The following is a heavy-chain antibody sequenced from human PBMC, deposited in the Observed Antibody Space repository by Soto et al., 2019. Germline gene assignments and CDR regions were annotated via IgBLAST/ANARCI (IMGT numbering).Heavy chain of an antibody. CDR2: IYHSGST. D-gene: IGHD3-10*01. Sequence: QLQLQESGSGLVKPSQTLSLTCAVSGGSISSGGYSWSWIRQPPGKGLECIGYIYHSGSTYYNPSLKGRVTISVDRSKNQFSLKLSSVTAADTAVYYCASRPPYYYGSGSYGFDPWGQGTLVTVSS. CDR3: ASRPPYYYGSGSYGFDP. J-gene: IGHJ5*02. V-gene: IGHV4-30-2*01. CDR1: GGSISSGGYS.